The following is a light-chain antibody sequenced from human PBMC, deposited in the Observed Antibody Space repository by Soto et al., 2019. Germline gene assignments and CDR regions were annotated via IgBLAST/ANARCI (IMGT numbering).Light chain of an antibody. CDR2: SDT. V-gene: IGLV3-21*01. J-gene: IGLJ2*01. Sequence: SYELTQPPSVSVAPGETARISCGGSNIGNKGVHWYQQKPGQAPVLVIYSDTDLPPVIPERFSGSNSANMATLTISRVEAGDEADYYCQVWDSGSAHVLFGGGTKLTVL. CDR1: NIGNKG. CDR3: QVWDSGSAHVL.